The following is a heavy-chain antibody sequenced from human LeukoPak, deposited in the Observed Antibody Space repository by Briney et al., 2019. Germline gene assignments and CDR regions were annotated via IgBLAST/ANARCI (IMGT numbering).Heavy chain of an antibody. V-gene: IGHV3-23*01. J-gene: IGHJ4*02. CDR1: GFTFSSYA. CDR2: ISGSGGST. D-gene: IGHD4-23*01. Sequence: GGSLRLSCAASGFTFSSYAMGWVRQAPGKGLEWVSAISGSGGSTYYADSVKGRFTISRDNSKNTLYLQMNSLRAEDTAVYYCAKDPAVVTSGYFDYWGQGTLVTVSS. CDR3: AKDPAVVTSGYFDY.